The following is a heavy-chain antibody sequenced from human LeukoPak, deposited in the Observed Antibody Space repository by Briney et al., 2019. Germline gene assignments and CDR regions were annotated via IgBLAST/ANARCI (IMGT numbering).Heavy chain of an antibody. Sequence: GGSLRLSCAASGFTFSSYEMNWVRQAPGKGLEWVSYISSSGSTIYYADSVKGRFTISRDNAKNSLYLQMNSLRAEDTAVYYCAREGSGSYYNFDYWGQGTLVTVSS. CDR2: ISSSGSTI. CDR1: GFTFSSYE. CDR3: AREGSGSYYNFDY. V-gene: IGHV3-48*03. J-gene: IGHJ4*02. D-gene: IGHD3-10*01.